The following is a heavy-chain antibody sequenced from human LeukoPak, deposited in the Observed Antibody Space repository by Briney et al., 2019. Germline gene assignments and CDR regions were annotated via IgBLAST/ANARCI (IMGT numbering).Heavy chain of an antibody. Sequence: GGSLRLSCAASGFTFSNAWMSWVRQAPGKGLEWAGRIKSKTDGGTTDYAAPVKGRFTISRDDSKNTLYPQMNSLKTEDTAVYYCTTPYSSGLIAYWGQGTLVTVSS. CDR1: GFTFSNAW. V-gene: IGHV3-15*01. D-gene: IGHD6-19*01. J-gene: IGHJ4*02. CDR2: IKSKTDGGTT. CDR3: TTPYSSGLIAY.